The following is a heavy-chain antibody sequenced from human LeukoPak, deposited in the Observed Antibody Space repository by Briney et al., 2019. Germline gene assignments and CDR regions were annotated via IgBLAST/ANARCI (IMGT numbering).Heavy chain of an antibody. CDR1: GGTFSSYA. CDR2: NIPIFGTA. V-gene: IGHV1-69*05. CDR3: ARDLAVAGTNWFDP. J-gene: IGHJ5*02. D-gene: IGHD6-19*01. Sequence: SVKASCKASGGTFSSYAISWVRQAPGQGLEWMGGNIPIFGTANYAQKFQGRVTITTDESTSTAYMELSSLRSEDTAVYYCARDLAVAGTNWFDPWGQGTLVTVSS.